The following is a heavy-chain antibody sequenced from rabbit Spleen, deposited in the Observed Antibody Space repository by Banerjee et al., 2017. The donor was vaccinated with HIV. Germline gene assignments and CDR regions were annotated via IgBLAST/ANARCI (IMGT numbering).Heavy chain of an antibody. CDR2: IYAGSSDST. V-gene: IGHV1S40*01. J-gene: IGHJ6*01. Sequence: QSLEESGGGLVKPGASLTLTCKASGFSFNSGYDMCWVRQAPGKGLEWIACIYAGSSDSTYSATWAKGRFTLSKTSSTTVTLQMTSLTAADTATYFCARDAGTSFSPYGMDLWGQGTLVTVS. CDR3: ARDAGTSFSPYGMDL. CDR1: GFSFNSGYD. D-gene: IGHD8-1*01.